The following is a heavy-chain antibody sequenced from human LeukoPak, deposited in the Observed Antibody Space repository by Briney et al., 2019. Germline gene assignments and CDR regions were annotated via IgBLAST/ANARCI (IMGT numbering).Heavy chain of an antibody. Sequence: KPSETLSLTCTVSGGSISSSSDYWGWIRQPPGKGLEWIGSIYYSGSTYYNPSLKSRVTISVDTSKNQFSLKLSSVTAADTAVYYCARHFPGVAVAGYYFDYWGQGTLVTVSS. CDR2: IYYSGST. J-gene: IGHJ4*02. V-gene: IGHV4-39*01. CDR3: ARHFPGVAVAGYYFDY. D-gene: IGHD6-19*01. CDR1: GGSISSSSDY.